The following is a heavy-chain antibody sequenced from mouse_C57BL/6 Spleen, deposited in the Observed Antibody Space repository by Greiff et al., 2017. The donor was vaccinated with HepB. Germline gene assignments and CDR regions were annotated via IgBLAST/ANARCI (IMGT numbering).Heavy chain of an antibody. CDR2: ISSGGSYT. Sequence: EVRLVESGGDLVKPGGSLKLSCAASGFTFSSYGMSWVRQTPDKRLEWVATISSGGSYTYYPDSVKGRVTISRDNAKNTLYLQMSSLKSEDTAMYYCARLYGSSHWYFDVWGTGTTVTVSS. V-gene: IGHV5-6*01. CDR3: ARLYGSSHWYFDV. CDR1: GFTFSSYG. D-gene: IGHD1-1*01. J-gene: IGHJ1*03.